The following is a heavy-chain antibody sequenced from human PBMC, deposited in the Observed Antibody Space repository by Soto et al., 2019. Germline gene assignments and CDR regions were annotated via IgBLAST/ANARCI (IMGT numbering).Heavy chain of an antibody. J-gene: IGHJ4*02. CDR1: GFTFSSYV. CDR2: ISYDGSNK. V-gene: IGHV3-30*18. CDR3: AKRGSTSSFDY. D-gene: IGHD2-2*01. Sequence: SCAASGFTFSSYVMHWVRQAPGKGLEWVAVISYDGSNKYYADSVKGRFTISRDNSKNTLYLQMNSLRAEDTAVYYCAKRGSTSSFDYWGQGTLVTVSS.